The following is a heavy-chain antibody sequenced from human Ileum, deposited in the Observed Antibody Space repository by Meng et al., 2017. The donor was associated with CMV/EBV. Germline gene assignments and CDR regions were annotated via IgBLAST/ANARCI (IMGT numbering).Heavy chain of an antibody. Sequence: QVQLVQSGAEVKKPGASVKISCKASGYTFTSYYIHWVRQAPGQGLEWMGIINLSGDRSIYAQQFQGRVTITGDTSTNTIDLELSGLRSEDTAMYYCARGPLLTSSHYYCENWGQGTLVTVSS. D-gene: IGHD4-17*01. CDR1: GYTFTSYY. CDR3: ARGPLLTSSHYYCEN. CDR2: INLSGDRS. V-gene: IGHV1-46*01. J-gene: IGHJ1*01.